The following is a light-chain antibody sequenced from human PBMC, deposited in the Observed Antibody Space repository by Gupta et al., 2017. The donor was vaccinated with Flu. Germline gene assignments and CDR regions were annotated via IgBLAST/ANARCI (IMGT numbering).Light chain of an antibody. Sequence: PATLSVPPGERATLSCRASESVSNNLAWFQQKHGQAPRLLIFGASFRGTGVPDRFSGSGSGTEFTLTISGLQSEDLAVYYCQQYHNWPRTFGQGTRVDIK. V-gene: IGKV3-15*01. J-gene: IGKJ1*01. CDR2: GAS. CDR1: ESVSNN. CDR3: QQYHNWPRT.